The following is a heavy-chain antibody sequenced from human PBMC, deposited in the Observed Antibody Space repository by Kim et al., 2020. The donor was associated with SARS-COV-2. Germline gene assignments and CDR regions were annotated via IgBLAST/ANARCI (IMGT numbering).Heavy chain of an antibody. Sequence: GGSLRLSCAASGFTFDDYAMHWVRQAPGKGLEWVSGISWNSGSIGYADSVKGRFTISRDNAKNSLYLQMNSLRAEDTALYYCAKDNYYDSSGNYFDYWGQGTLVTVSS. D-gene: IGHD3-22*01. CDR3: AKDNYYDSSGNYFDY. CDR1: GFTFDDYA. V-gene: IGHV3-9*01. J-gene: IGHJ4*02. CDR2: ISWNSGSI.